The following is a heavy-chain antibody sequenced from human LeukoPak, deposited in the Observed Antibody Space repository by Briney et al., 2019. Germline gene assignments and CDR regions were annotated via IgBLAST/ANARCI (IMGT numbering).Heavy chain of an antibody. CDR1: GFTLSNYW. D-gene: IGHD1-14*01. Sequence: GGSLRLSCSASGFTLSNYWMHWVRQAPGKGLVWVARINFDGSSTNYAGSVRGRFTISRDNAKNTLYLQMNSLRGEDTAVYYCGRGGSGSRYFDYWGQGTLVTVSS. J-gene: IGHJ4*02. CDR3: GRGGSGSRYFDY. CDR2: INFDGSST. V-gene: IGHV3-74*01.